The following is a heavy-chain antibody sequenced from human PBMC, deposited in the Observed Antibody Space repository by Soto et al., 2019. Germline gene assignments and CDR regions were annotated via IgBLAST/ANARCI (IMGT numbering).Heavy chain of an antibody. D-gene: IGHD4-17*01. V-gene: IGHV1-2*02. CDR2: INPNSGGT. CDR1: GYTITGYY. J-gene: IGHJ5*02. Sequence: ASLKRYWKASGYTITGYYMHWLSQTPGQGLEWMGWINPNSGGTNYAQKFQGRVTMTRDTSISTAYMELSRLRSDDTAVYYCARVLRPNTVWFDPWGQGTLVTVSS. CDR3: ARVLRPNTVWFDP.